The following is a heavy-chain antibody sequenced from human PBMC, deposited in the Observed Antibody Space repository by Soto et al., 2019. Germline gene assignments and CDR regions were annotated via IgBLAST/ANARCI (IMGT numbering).Heavy chain of an antibody. V-gene: IGHV4-59*01. CDR1: GGSISSYY. CDR3: ARGHRIAVAGTGFDD. Sequence: PSETLSLTCTVSGGSISSYYWSWIRQPPGKGLEWIGYIYYSGSTNYNPSLKSRVTISVDTSKNQFSLKLSSVTAADTAVYYCARGHRIAVAGTGFDDWGQGTLVTVSS. D-gene: IGHD6-19*01. CDR2: IYYSGST. J-gene: IGHJ4*02.